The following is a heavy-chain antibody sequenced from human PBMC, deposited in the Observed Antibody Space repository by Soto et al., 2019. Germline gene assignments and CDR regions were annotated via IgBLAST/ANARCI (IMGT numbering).Heavy chain of an antibody. CDR3: ARDYGHYGSGSYYDVGNWFDP. CDR2: INPNSGGT. CDR1: GYTFTGYY. J-gene: IGHJ5*02. Sequence: ASVKVSCKASGYTFTGYYMHWVRQAPGQGLEWMGWINPNSGGTNYAQKFQGWVTMTRDTSISTAYMELSRLRSDDTAVYYCARDYGHYGSGSYYDVGNWFDPWGQGTLVTVSS. D-gene: IGHD3-10*01. V-gene: IGHV1-2*04.